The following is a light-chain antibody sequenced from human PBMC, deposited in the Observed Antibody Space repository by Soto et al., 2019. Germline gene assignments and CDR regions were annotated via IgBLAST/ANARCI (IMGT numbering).Light chain of an antibody. CDR2: DAS. V-gene: IGKV1-33*01. CDR3: QPYVNRPR. CDR1: QNINNY. Sequence: DIQMTQTPTSLSASVGDRVTITCQASQNINNYLNWYQQKPGRAPKLLIYDASNLEAGVPSRFRGSGSGTDFTFTISRLQPEDIATYCCQPYVNRPRFGQGTRLEIK. J-gene: IGKJ5*01.